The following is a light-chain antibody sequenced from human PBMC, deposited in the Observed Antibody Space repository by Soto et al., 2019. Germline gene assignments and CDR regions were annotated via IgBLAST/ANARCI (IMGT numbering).Light chain of an antibody. J-gene: IGLJ1*01. CDR2: EGI. V-gene: IGLV2-23*01. CDR1: SSTVGGFNV. CDR3: GSYVGATTYV. Sequence: QSALTQPASVSGSPGQSITISCTGTSSTVGGFNVVSWYQQHPGKAPKVIIYEGIKRPAGVSNRFSGSNSGSTASLTISVLQAEDEADYYGGSYVGATTYVFGTGTQLTVL.